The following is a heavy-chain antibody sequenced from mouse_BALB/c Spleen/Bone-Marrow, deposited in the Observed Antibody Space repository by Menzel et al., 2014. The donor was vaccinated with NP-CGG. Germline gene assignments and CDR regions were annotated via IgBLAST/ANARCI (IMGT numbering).Heavy chain of an antibody. CDR1: GYAFSSYW. J-gene: IGHJ2*01. CDR3: ARSRGFYVDY. V-gene: IGHV1-80*01. Sequence: VQLQQSGAELVRPGSSVKISCKASGYAFSSYWMNWVKQRPGQGLEWIGQIYPGDGDTNYNGKFKGKATLTADKSSSTAYMQRSSLTSEDSAVYFCARSRGFYVDYWGHGTPLTFSS. CDR2: IYPGDGDT.